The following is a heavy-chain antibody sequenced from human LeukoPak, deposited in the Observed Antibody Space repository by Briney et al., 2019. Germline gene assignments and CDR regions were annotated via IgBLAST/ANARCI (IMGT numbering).Heavy chain of an antibody. CDR1: GGSISSGGYY. D-gene: IGHD3-3*01. CDR3: ARDMDFWSGYYSQLRGWFDP. CDR2: IYHSGST. J-gene: IGHJ5*02. V-gene: IGHV4-30-2*01. Sequence: PSETLSLTCTVSGGSISSGGYYWSWIRQPPGKGLEWIGYIYHSGSTYYNPSLKSRVTISVDRSKNQFSLKLSSVTAADTAVYYCARDMDFWSGYYSQLRGWFDPWGQGTLVTVSS.